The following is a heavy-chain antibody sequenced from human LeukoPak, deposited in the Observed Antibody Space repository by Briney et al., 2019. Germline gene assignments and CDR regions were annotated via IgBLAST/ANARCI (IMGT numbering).Heavy chain of an antibody. D-gene: IGHD5-18*01. V-gene: IGHV4-59*01. Sequence: SETLSLTCTVSGGSISSYYWSWIRQPPGQGLEWIGYIYYSGSTNSNPSLKSRVTISVDTSKNQFSLNLSSVTAADTAVYYCARLHTAMAAAPFDYGGQGTLVTVSS. CDR3: ARLHTAMAAAPFDY. CDR1: GGSISSYY. CDR2: IYYSGST. J-gene: IGHJ4*02.